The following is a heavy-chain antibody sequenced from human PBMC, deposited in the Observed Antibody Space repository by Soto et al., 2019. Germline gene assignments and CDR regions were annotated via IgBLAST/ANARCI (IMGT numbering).Heavy chain of an antibody. J-gene: IGHJ5*02. CDR2: LYNSETT. CDR3: ARDKTQGAGWFDP. CDR1: GLEVSYNY. V-gene: IGHV3-53*01. Sequence: PGGSLRLSCAASGLEVSYNYMNWVRQAPGKGLKWVSVLYNSETTYYAESVKGRFTISRDTVKNTVYLEMNNLRVDDTAVYYCARDKTQGAGWFDPWGRGTLVTVSS.